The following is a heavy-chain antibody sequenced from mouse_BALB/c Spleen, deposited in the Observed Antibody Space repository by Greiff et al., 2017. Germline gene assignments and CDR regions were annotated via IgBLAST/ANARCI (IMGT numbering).Heavy chain of an antibody. J-gene: IGHJ2*01. CDR2: IWSGGST. CDR3: ARGVYYGYYFDY. CDR1: GFSLTSYG. D-gene: IGHD1-1*01. Sequence: VQLQQSGPGLVQPSQSLSITCTVSGFSLTSYGVHWVRQSPGKGLEWLGVIWSGGSTDYNAAFISRLSISKDNSKSQVFFKMNSLQANDTAIYYCARGVYYGYYFDYWGQGTTLTVSS. V-gene: IGHV2-2*02.